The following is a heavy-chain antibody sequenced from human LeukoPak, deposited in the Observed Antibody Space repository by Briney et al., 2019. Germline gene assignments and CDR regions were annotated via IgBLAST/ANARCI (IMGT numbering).Heavy chain of an antibody. Sequence: GGSLRLSCAASGFTFSSYAMSWVRQAPGKGLEWVSAISGSGGSTYYADSVKGRSTISRDNSKNTLYLQMNSLRAEDTAVYYCATGYCSSTSCPNWFDPWGQGTLVTVSS. J-gene: IGHJ5*02. CDR2: ISGSGGST. CDR1: GFTFSSYA. V-gene: IGHV3-23*01. D-gene: IGHD2-2*01. CDR3: ATGYCSSTSCPNWFDP.